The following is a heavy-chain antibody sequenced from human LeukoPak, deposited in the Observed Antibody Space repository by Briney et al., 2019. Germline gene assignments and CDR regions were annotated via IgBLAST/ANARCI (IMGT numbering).Heavy chain of an antibody. D-gene: IGHD3-10*01. CDR2: ISGSGGRT. Sequence: GGSLRLSCAASGFTFSSYGMSWVRQGPGKGLEWVSAISGSGGRTYYADSVKGRFTISRDNSKNTLYLQMNSLRAEDTAVYYCAASYYGSGSYYDYWGQGTLVTVSS. CDR3: AASYYGSGSYYDY. V-gene: IGHV3-23*01. J-gene: IGHJ4*02. CDR1: GFTFSSYG.